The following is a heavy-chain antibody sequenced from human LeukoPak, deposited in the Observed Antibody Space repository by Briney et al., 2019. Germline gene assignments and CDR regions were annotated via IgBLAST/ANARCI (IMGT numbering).Heavy chain of an antibody. CDR3: ARLNPAAGPKGPHPIDY. V-gene: IGHV4-31*03. D-gene: IGHD6-13*01. Sequence: PSQTLSLTCTVSGGSISSGGYYWSWIRQHPGKGLEWIGYIYYSGSTYYNPSLKSRVTISVDTSKNQFSLKLSSVTAADTAVYYRARLNPAAGPKGPHPIDYWGQGTLVTVSS. CDR1: GGSISSGGYY. J-gene: IGHJ4*02. CDR2: IYYSGST.